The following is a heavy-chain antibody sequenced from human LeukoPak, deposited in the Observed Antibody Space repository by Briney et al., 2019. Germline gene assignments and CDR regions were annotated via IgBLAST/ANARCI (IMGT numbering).Heavy chain of an antibody. CDR2: IYYISNT. Sequence: PSETLSLTCTVSGASVGSAGYYWSWIRQPPGGGLEWIGYIYYISNTNYNPSLKSRVTMSVDPSKNQFSLKLNSVTAADTAVYNCARTQSQSGSYRYYFGYWGQGTLVTVSS. D-gene: IGHD1-26*01. J-gene: IGHJ4*02. CDR3: ARTQSQSGSYRYYFGY. V-gene: IGHV4-61*08. CDR1: GASVGSAGYY.